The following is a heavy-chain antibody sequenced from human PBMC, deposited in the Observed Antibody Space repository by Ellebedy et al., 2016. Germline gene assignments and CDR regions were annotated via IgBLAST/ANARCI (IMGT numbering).Heavy chain of an antibody. CDR2: IIPILGIA. D-gene: IGHD3-22*01. CDR1: GGTFSSYA. V-gene: IGHV1-69*04. J-gene: IGHJ3*02. CDR3: ARGGYYCDSSGYYYKAFDI. Sequence: ASVKVSCKASGGTFSSYAISWVRQAPGQGLEWMGRIIPILGIANYAQKFQGRVTITADKSTSTAYMELSSLRSEDTAVYYCARGGYYCDSSGYYYKAFDIWGQGTMVTVSS.